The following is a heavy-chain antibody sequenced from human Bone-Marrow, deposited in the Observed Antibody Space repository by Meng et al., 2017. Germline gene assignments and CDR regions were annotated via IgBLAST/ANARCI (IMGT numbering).Heavy chain of an antibody. Sequence: EAQRVEKGRGVIQPGGSLRLSCAASGFSVSSSYMSWVRQAPGKGPEWVSVIYSGGTTYYADSVKGRFTISRDNSKNTLYLQMNSLRAEDTAVYYCAREVVVVTALSWWLDYWGQGTLVTVSS. CDR1: GFSVSSSY. V-gene: IGHV3-53*02. CDR2: IYSGGTT. J-gene: IGHJ4*02. D-gene: IGHD2-21*02. CDR3: AREVVVVTALSWWLDY.